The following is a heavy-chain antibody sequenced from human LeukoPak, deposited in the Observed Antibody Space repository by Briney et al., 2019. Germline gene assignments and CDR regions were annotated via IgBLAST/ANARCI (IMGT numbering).Heavy chain of an antibody. D-gene: IGHD6-13*01. V-gene: IGHV3-9*01. J-gene: IGHJ6*02. CDR1: GFTFDDYA. CDR3: AKVGAAAGIRYYYYGMDV. CDR2: ISWDSGTL. Sequence: GGSLRLSCAASGFTFDDYAMHWVRQAPGKGLEWVSGISWDSGTLGYADSVKGQFTISRDNAKNSLYLQMNSLRAEDTALYYCAKVGAAAGIRYYYYGMDVWGQGTTVTVSS.